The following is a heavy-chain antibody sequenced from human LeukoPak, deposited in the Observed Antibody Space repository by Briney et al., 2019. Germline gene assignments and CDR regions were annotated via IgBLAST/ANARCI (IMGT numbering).Heavy chain of an antibody. CDR1: GGSFSGYY. J-gene: IGHJ4*02. CDR2: INHSGST. V-gene: IGHV4-34*01. Sequence: KPSETLSLTCAVYGGSFSGYYWSWIRQPPGKGLEWIGEINHSGSTNYNPSLKSRVTISVDTSKNQFSLKLSSVTAADTAVYYCVGTDVDTAMVTPIFDYWGQGTLVTVSS. CDR3: VGTDVDTAMVTPIFDY. D-gene: IGHD5-18*01.